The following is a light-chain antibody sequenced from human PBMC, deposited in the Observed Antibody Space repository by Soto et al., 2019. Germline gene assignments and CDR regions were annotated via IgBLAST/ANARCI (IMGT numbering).Light chain of an antibody. Sequence: EIVLTQSPATLSVSPGERATLSCRASQSISTTLAWYERKPGQAPRLLVYGASTRAAGIPARFSGGGSGTEFTLTIGRLQSEDFAVYYCQQYHDWPRTFGQGTRVEIK. V-gene: IGKV3-15*01. CDR2: GAS. CDR3: QQYHDWPRT. J-gene: IGKJ1*01. CDR1: QSISTT.